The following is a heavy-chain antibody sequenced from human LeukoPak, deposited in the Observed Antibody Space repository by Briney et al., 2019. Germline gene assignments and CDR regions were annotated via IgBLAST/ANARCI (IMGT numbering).Heavy chain of an antibody. D-gene: IGHD2-2*03. CDR3: AKKVGYFGPDGDAFDI. V-gene: IGHV3-30*18. CDR1: GFTFSRYW. Sequence: PGGSLRLSCAASGFTFSRYWMHWVRQAPGKGLEWVAVISYDGSNKYYADSVKGRFTISRDNSKNTLYLQMNSLRAEDTAVYCCAKKVGYFGPDGDAFDIWGQGTMVTVSS. CDR2: ISYDGSNK. J-gene: IGHJ3*02.